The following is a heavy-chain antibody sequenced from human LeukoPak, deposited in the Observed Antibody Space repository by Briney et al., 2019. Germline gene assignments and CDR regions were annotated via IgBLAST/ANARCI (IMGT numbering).Heavy chain of an antibody. CDR1: GFTFDDYG. CDR2: INWNGGST. J-gene: IGHJ4*02. Sequence: PGGSLRLSCAASGFTFDDYGMSWVRQAPGKGLEWVSGINWNGGSTGYADSVKGRFTISRDNAKNSLYLQMNSLRAEDTALYYCARAGVPAAKFRYYFDYWGQGTLVTVSS. D-gene: IGHD2-2*01. CDR3: ARAGVPAAKFRYYFDY. V-gene: IGHV3-20*04.